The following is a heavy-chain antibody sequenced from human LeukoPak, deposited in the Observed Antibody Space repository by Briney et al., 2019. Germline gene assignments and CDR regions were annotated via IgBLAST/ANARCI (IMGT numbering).Heavy chain of an antibody. D-gene: IGHD5-18*01. J-gene: IGHJ4*02. Sequence: SGGSLRLSCAASGFTFSSYAMSWVRQAPGKGLEWVSAISNSGGNTYYADSVKGRFTISRDNSKNTLYLQMNSLRAGDTAVYYCARDGRGYSYGDYFDYWGQGTLVTVSS. CDR1: GFTFSSYA. CDR2: ISNSGGNT. V-gene: IGHV3-23*01. CDR3: ARDGRGYSYGDYFDY.